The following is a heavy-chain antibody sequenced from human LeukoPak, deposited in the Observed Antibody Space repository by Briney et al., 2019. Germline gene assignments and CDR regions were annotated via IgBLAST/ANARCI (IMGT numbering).Heavy chain of an antibody. V-gene: IGHV3-7*01. CDR1: GFTLSSYW. CDR3: AKEGAYPIITYDS. CDR2: IKGDGNEK. J-gene: IGHJ5*01. Sequence: GGSLRLSCAASGFTLSSYWMNWVREAPGKGLEWVAKIKGDGNEKNYVESVKGRFSISRDNAKNSLYLQMDSLRAEDTAVYYCAKEGAYPIITYDSWGQGALVTVSS. D-gene: IGHD3-10*01.